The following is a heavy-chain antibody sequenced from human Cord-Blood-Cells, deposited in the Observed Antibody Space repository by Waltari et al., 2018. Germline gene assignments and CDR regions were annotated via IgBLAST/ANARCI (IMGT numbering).Heavy chain of an antibody. D-gene: IGHD1-1*01. CDR1: GFPFGRYW. Sequence: EVQLVESGGVLVQPGGSLRLSWAASGFPFGRYWMSWVRQAPGKGLEWVANIKQDGSEKYYVDSVKGRFTISRDNAKNSLYLQMNSLRAEDTAVYYCARVERSGVPGHYWGQGTLVTVSS. J-gene: IGHJ4*02. V-gene: IGHV3-7*01. CDR3: ARVERSGVPGHY. CDR2: IKQDGSEK.